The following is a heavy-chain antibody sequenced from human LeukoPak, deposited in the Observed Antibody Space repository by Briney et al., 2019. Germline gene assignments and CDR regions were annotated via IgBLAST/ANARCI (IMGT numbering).Heavy chain of an antibody. D-gene: IGHD3-3*01. V-gene: IGHV1-2*02. Sequence: ASVKVSCKASGYTFTGYYMHWVRQAPGQGLEWMGWINPNSGGTNYAQKFQGRVTMTRDTSISTVYMELSRLRSDDTAVYYCAREILEWLLDDPNEEFDYWGQGTLVTVSS. CDR3: AREILEWLLDDPNEEFDY. J-gene: IGHJ4*02. CDR2: INPNSGGT. CDR1: GYTFTGYY.